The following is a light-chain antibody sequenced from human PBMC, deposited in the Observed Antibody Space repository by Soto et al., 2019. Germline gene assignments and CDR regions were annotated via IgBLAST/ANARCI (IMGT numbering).Light chain of an antibody. CDR1: SSDVGGYNY. J-gene: IGLJ2*01. Sequence: QSALTQPPSASGSPGQSVTISCTGTSSDVGGYNYVSWYQQHPGKAPKLMIYEVSKRPSGVPDRLSGSKTGNTASLTVSGLQVEDEADYDCASYTGSDTLVFGGGTTLTVL. CDR2: EVS. CDR3: ASYTGSDTLV. V-gene: IGLV2-8*01.